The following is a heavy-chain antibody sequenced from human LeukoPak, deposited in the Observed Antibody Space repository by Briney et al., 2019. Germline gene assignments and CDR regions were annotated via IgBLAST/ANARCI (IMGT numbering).Heavy chain of an antibody. V-gene: IGHV1-18*01. D-gene: IGHD3-10*01. Sequence: ASVKVSCKAPGGTFSSYAISWVRQAPGQGLEWMGWISAHNGDTNFAQNFQGRVTMTTDTSTNTAYMELRSLRSDDTAVYYCARQFWFGEIDYWGQGTLLTVSS. CDR3: ARQFWFGEIDY. CDR1: GGTFSSYA. J-gene: IGHJ4*02. CDR2: ISAHNGDT.